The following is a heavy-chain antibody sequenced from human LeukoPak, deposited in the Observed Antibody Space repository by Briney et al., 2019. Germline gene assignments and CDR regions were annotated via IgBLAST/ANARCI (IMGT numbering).Heavy chain of an antibody. Sequence: GYIYYSGSTNYNPSLKSRVTISVDTSKNQFSLKLSSVTAADTAVYYCARAAVNEGAFDIWGQGTMVTVSS. CDR3: ARAAVNEGAFDI. V-gene: IGHV4-59*12. CDR2: IYYSGST. D-gene: IGHD4-11*01. J-gene: IGHJ3*02.